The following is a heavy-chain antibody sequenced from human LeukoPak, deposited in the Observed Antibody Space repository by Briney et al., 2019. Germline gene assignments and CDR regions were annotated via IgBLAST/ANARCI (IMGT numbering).Heavy chain of an antibody. D-gene: IGHD6-19*01. Sequence: ASVKVSCKASGYTFTGYYMHWVRQAPGQGLEWMGWINPNSGGTNYAQKFQGRVTMTRDTSISTAYMELRRLRSDDTAVYYCARDSSGWLGVSSFDYWGQGTLVTVSS. CDR3: ARDSSGWLGVSSFDY. CDR1: GYTFTGYY. V-gene: IGHV1-2*02. CDR2: INPNSGGT. J-gene: IGHJ4*02.